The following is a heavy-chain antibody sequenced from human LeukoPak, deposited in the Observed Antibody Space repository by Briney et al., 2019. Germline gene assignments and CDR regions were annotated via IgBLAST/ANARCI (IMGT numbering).Heavy chain of an antibody. J-gene: IGHJ6*03. CDR3: AGRGYYYYYYMDV. CDR2: INHSGST. Sequence: SETLSLTCAVYGGSFSGYYWSWIRQPPGKGLEWIGEINHSGSTNYNPSLKSRVTISADTSKNQFSLKLSSVTAADTAVYYCAGRGYYYYYYMDVWGKGTTVTISS. D-gene: IGHD3-10*01. CDR1: GGSFSGYY. V-gene: IGHV4-34*01.